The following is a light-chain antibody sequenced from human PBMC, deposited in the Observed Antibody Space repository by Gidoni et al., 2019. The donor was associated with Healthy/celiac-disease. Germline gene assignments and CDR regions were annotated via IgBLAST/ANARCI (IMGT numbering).Light chain of an antibody. V-gene: IGKV3-20*01. CDR2: GAT. J-gene: IGKJ1*01. CDR3: QQYGSSPA. CDR1: QSVSSSY. Sequence: EIVLTHSPGTLSLSPGERATLSCRASQSVSSSYVAWYQQKHGQAPRLLNYGATSRATGIPDRFSGSGAGKDFTLTSSRLEHEDFAVYYCQQYGSSPAFGQGTKVEIK.